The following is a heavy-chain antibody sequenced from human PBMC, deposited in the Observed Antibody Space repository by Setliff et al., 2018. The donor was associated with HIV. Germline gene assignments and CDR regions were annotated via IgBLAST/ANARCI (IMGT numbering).Heavy chain of an antibody. CDR2: INRSGNT. CDR1: GGSFGAYY. V-gene: IGHV4-34*01. J-gene: IGHJ1*01. Sequence: PSETLSLTCAVYGGSFGAYYWTWIRQPPGKGLEWIGEINRSGNTKYNPSLKSRVTISIDTSKNQFSLKVNSVTAADTAVYYCATDGGLWFGRHSYLQNWGQGTLVTVSS. CDR3: ATDGGLWFGRHSYLQN. D-gene: IGHD3-10*01.